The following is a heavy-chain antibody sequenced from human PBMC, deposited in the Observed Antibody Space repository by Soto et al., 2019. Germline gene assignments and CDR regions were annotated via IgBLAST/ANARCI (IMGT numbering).Heavy chain of an antibody. CDR2: FNPDDGET. CDR1: GYTLTELS. D-gene: IGHD2-2*01. V-gene: IGHV1-24*01. J-gene: IGHJ2*01. CDR3: ATGVRVLVPAALSGALYFDL. Sequence: QVQLVQSGAEVKKPGASVKVSCKVSGYTLTELSMHWVRQAPGKGLEWMGGFNPDDGETIYAQKFQGRVTMTEDTSTDTAYVALRSLRSEDTAVYYCATGVRVLVPAALSGALYFDLWGRGTLVTVAS.